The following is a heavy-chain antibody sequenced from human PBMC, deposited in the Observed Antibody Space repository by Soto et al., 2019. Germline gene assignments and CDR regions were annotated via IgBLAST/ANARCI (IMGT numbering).Heavy chain of an antibody. CDR1: GYTFTNYA. D-gene: IGHD3-3*01. CDR3: ARDPRIGFYDY. CDR2: INAGNGDT. J-gene: IGHJ4*02. Sequence: QVQLVQSGAEVKKPGASVKVSCKASGYTFTNYAIHWVRQAPGQRLEWMGWINAGNGDTAYSQKFPDRVTITRDTSASAVYMELNSLRYEDTAIYYCARDPRIGFYDYWGQGTLVTVSS. V-gene: IGHV1-3*01.